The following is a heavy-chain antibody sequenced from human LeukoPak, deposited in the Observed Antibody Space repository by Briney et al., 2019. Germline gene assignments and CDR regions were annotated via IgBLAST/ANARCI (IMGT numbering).Heavy chain of an antibody. CDR1: GYSFTTHW. J-gene: IGHJ4*02. D-gene: IGHD6-13*01. CDR3: ARPMVAAPGKGFLY. V-gene: IGHV5-51*01. CDR2: IFPGDSDT. Sequence: GKSLKISCKASGYSFTTHWIGWVRQMPGKGLEFMGIIFPGDSDTRYSPSFQGQVTISADTSVSTAYLQWSSLKASDSAMYYCARPMVAAPGKGFLYWGQGTLVTVSS.